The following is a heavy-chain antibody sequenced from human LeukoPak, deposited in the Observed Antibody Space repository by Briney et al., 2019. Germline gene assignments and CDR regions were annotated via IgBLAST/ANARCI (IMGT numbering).Heavy chain of an antibody. Sequence: SETLSLTCTVSVGSITTTNYYWAWIRQPPGRGLEWIGSMYHSGITYYNPSLKSRVTMSVDTSKDQFSLKLISVTAADTAVYYSARQDYSSPEGWFDPWGHGTLVTVSS. CDR2: MYHSGIT. J-gene: IGHJ5*02. D-gene: IGHD6-13*01. CDR3: ARQDYSSPEGWFDP. V-gene: IGHV4-39*01. CDR1: VGSITTTNYY.